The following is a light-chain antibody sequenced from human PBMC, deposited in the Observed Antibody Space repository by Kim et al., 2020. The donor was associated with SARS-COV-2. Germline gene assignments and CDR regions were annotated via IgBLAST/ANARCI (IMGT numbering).Light chain of an antibody. CDR2: DAS. CDR1: QSISSW. J-gene: IGKJ1*01. CDR3: QQYNSYSPT. Sequence: ASVGDRVTIPCRASQSISSWLAWYQQKPGKAPKLLIYDASSLESGVPSRFNGSGSGTEFTLTISSLQPDDFATYYCQQYNSYSPTFGQGTKVDIK. V-gene: IGKV1-5*01.